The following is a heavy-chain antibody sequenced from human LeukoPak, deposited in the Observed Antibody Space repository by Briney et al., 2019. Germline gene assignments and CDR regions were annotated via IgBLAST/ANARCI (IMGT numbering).Heavy chain of an antibody. V-gene: IGHV1-2*02. CDR3: AGDQSYYDSSGHRLDY. CDR1: GYTFTGYY. Sequence: ASVKVSCKASGYTFTGYYMHWVRQAPGQGLGWMGWINPNSGGTNYAQKFQGRVTMTRDTSISTAYMELSRLRSDDTAVYYCAGDQSYYDSSGHRLDYWGQGTLVTVSS. J-gene: IGHJ4*02. CDR2: INPNSGGT. D-gene: IGHD3-22*01.